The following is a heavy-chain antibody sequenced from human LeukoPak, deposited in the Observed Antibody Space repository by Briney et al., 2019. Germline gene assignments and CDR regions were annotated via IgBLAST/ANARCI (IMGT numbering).Heavy chain of an antibody. CDR1: GFTFSSYA. J-gene: IGHJ4*02. CDR2: VSYDGSNK. CDR3: ARDRRVLLWFGELFDY. Sequence: PGGSRRLSCAASGFTFSSYAMHWVRQAPGKGLEWVAVVSYDGSNKYYADSVKGRFTISRDNSKNTLYLQMNSLRAEDTAVYYCARDRRVLLWFGELFDYWGQGTLVTVSS. V-gene: IGHV3-30*04. D-gene: IGHD3-10*01.